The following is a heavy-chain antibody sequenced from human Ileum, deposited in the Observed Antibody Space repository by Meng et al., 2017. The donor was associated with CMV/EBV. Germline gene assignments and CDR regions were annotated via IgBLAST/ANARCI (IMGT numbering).Heavy chain of an antibody. CDR1: GYTFINYG. Sequence: ASVKVSCKASGYTFINYGVTWVRQAPGQGLEWMGWISAKHVNTDYARKFQSRVTMTTDISTSTAYMELTSLTSDDTAVYYCTRGQPIHYWGQGTLVTVSS. D-gene: IGHD5-18*01. CDR3: TRGQPIHY. J-gene: IGHJ4*02. CDR2: ISAKHVNT. V-gene: IGHV1-18*01.